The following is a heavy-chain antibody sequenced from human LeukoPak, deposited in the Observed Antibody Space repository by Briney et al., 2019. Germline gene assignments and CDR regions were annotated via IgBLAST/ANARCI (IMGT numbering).Heavy chain of an antibody. CDR1: GGSFSGYY. CDR2: INHSGST. V-gene: IGHV4-34*01. CDR3: ARKEGGQLVNTRRWFDP. D-gene: IGHD6-13*01. J-gene: IGHJ5*02. Sequence: PSETLSLTCAVYGGSFSGYYWSWIRQPPGKGLEWIGEINHSGSTNYNPSLKSRVTISVDTPKNQFSLKLRSVTAADTAVYYCARKEGGQLVNTRRWFDPWGQGTLVTVSS.